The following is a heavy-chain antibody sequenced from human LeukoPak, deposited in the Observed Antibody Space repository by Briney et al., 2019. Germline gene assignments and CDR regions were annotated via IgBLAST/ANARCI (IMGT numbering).Heavy chain of an antibody. Sequence: GASVKVSCKASGGTFSSYAISWVRQAPGQGLEWMGGIIPIFGTANYAQKFQGRVTITTDESTSTAYMELSSLRSEDTAVYYCARTYCGGDCYHLYFDYWGQGTLVTVSS. CDR2: IIPIFGTA. CDR1: GGTFSSYA. J-gene: IGHJ4*02. D-gene: IGHD2-21*02. CDR3: ARTYCGGDCYHLYFDY. V-gene: IGHV1-69*05.